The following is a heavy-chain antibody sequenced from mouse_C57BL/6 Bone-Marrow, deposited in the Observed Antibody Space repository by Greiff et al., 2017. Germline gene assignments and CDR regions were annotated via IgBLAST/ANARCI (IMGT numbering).Heavy chain of an antibody. CDR2: IYPRSGNT. CDR1: GYTFTSYG. J-gene: IGHJ4*01. CDR3: ARHGYYAIDY. Sequence: QVQLQQSGAELARPGASVKLSCKASGYTFTSYGISWVKQRTGQGLEWIGEIYPRSGNTYYNEKFKGKATLTADKSSSTAYMELRSLTSEDSAVYFCARHGYYAIDYWGQGTSVTVSS. V-gene: IGHV1-81*01.